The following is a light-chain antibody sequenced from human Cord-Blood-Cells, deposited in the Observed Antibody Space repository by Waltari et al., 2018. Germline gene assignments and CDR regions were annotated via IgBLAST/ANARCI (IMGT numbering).Light chain of an antibody. J-gene: IGLJ2*01. CDR2: DVS. CDR3: SSYTSSSTVV. Sequence: QSALTQPASVSGSPGQSITISCTGTSSAVGGFNYVSWYQQHPGKAPKLMIHDVSNRPSGVSNRFSGSKSGNTASLTISGLQAEDEADYYCSSYTSSSTVVFGGGTKLTVL. CDR1: SSAVGGFNY. V-gene: IGLV2-14*01.